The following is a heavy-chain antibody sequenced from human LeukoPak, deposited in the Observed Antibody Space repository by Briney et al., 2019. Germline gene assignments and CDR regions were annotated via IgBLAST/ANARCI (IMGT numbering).Heavy chain of an antibody. CDR3: ARDSRPSDFWSGYYTSFDY. J-gene: IGHJ4*02. CDR2: ISSNGGSK. Sequence: GGSLRLSCAASGFIFSSYVMHWVRQAPWKGLEYVSGISSNGGSKDYANSVKGRFTISRDNSKNTLYLQMGSLRPEDVAVYYCARDSRPSDFWSGYYTSFDYWGQGILVTVSS. V-gene: IGHV3-64*01. D-gene: IGHD3-3*01. CDR1: GFIFSSYV.